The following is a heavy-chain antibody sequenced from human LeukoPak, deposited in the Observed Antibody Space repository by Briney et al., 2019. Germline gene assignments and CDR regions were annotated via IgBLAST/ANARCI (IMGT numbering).Heavy chain of an antibody. J-gene: IGHJ3*02. CDR2: IFSSGST. D-gene: IGHD1-26*01. CDR3: ARGGNYLSAFDI. CDR1: GGSMSSYY. Sequence: SETLSLTCTVSGGSMSSYYWSWIRQPAGKGLEWIGRIFSSGSTNYNPSLKSRVTMSIDTSKNQFSLTLTSVTAEDTAVYYCARGGNYLSAFDIWGQGTMVTVSS. V-gene: IGHV4-4*07.